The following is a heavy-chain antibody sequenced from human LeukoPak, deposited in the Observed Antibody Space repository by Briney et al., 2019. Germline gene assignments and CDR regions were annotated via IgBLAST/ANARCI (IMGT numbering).Heavy chain of an antibody. D-gene: IGHD3-3*01. J-gene: IGHJ3*02. CDR3: ARDRADNYDFSDAFDI. Sequence: ASVKVSCKASGYTFTSYAMHWVRQAPGQRLEWMGWINAGNGNTKYSQKFQGRVTITRDTSASTAYMELSSLRSEDTAVYYCARDRADNYDFSDAFDIWGQGTMVTVSS. V-gene: IGHV1-3*01. CDR2: INAGNGNT. CDR1: GYTFTSYA.